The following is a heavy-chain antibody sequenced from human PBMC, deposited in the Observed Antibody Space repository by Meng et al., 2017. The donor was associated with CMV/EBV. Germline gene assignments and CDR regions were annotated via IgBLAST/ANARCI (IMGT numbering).Heavy chain of an antibody. CDR3: ARVPTVTTTAYFDY. Sequence: SETLSLTCAVYGGSFSGYYWSWIRQPPGKGLEWIGEINHSGSTNYNPSLKSRVTISVDTSKNQFSLKLSSVTAADTAVYYCARVPTVTTTAYFDYWGQGTLVTVSS. J-gene: IGHJ4*02. D-gene: IGHD4-17*01. CDR1: GGSFSGYY. V-gene: IGHV4-34*01. CDR2: INHSGST.